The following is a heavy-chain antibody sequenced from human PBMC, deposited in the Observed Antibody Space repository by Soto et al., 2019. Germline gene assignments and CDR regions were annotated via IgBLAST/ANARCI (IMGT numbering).Heavy chain of an antibody. D-gene: IGHD6-6*01. CDR2: ISGSGGST. CDR3: ARDSIAARRNFDY. CDR1: GFTFSSYA. V-gene: IGHV3-23*01. Sequence: EVQLLESGGGLVQPGGSLRLSCAASGFTFSSYAMSWVRQAPGKGLEWVSAISGSGGSTYYADSVKGRFTISRDNSKNTLYLQMNSLRAEDTAVYYCARDSIAARRNFDYWGQGTLVTVSS. J-gene: IGHJ4*02.